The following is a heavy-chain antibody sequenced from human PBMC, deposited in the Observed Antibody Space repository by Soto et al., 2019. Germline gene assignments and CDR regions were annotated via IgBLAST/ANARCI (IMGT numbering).Heavy chain of an antibody. J-gene: IGHJ4*02. CDR2: IIPIFGTA. D-gene: IGHD3-22*01. Sequence: SVKVSCKASGGTFSSYAISWVRQAPGQGLEWMGGIIPIFGTANYAQKFQGRVTITADESTSTAYMELGSLRSEDTAVYYCARVNYYDSSGNFDYWGQGTLVTVSS. V-gene: IGHV1-69*13. CDR3: ARVNYYDSSGNFDY. CDR1: GGTFSSYA.